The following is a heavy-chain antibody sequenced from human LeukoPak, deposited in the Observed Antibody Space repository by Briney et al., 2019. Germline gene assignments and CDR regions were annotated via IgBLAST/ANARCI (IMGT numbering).Heavy chain of an antibody. Sequence: GASVKVSCKASGGTFSSYAISWVRQAPGQGLEWMGRIIPIFGTANYAQKFQGRVTITMDESTSTAHMELSSLRSEATDVYYCARYMTRGTTWFVPWGQGTRVTVPS. CDR1: GGTFSSYA. V-gene: IGHV1-69*05. CDR2: IIPIFGTA. J-gene: IGHJ5*02. D-gene: IGHD4-17*01. CDR3: ARYMTRGTTWFVP.